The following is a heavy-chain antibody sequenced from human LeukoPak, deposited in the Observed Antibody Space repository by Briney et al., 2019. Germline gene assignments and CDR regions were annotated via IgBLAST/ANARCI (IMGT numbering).Heavy chain of an antibody. CDR3: AGVKVAGTRSFDY. CDR1: GFTFSSYS. J-gene: IGHJ4*02. V-gene: IGHV3-48*04. D-gene: IGHD6-19*01. CDR2: ISSSSSTI. Sequence: GGSLRLSCAASGFTFSSYSMNWVRQAPGKGLEWVSYISSSSSTIYYADSVKGRFTISRDNAKNTLYLQMNNLRAEDTAVYYCAGVKVAGTRSFDYWGQGTLATVSS.